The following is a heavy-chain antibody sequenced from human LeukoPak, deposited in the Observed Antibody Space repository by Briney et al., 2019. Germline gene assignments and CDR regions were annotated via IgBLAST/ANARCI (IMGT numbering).Heavy chain of an antibody. J-gene: IGHJ4*02. CDR3: ARAPRGLNFDY. D-gene: IGHD3-10*01. CDR1: GGSISSYY. V-gene: IGHV4-59*08. Sequence: PSETLSLTCTVSGGSISSYYWSWIRQPPGKGLEWIGYIYYSGSTYYNPSLKSRVSISVDTSKNQFSLKLSSVTAADTAVYYCARAPRGLNFDYWGQGTLVTVSS. CDR2: IYYSGST.